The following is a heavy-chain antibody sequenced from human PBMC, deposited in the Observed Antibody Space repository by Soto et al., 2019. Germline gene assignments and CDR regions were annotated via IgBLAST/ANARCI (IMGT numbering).Heavy chain of an antibody. D-gene: IGHD4-17*01. Sequence: PSETLSLTCTVSGGSISSSSYYWGWIRQPPGKGLEWIGSIYYSGSTYYNPSLKSRVTISVDTSKNQFSLKLSSVTAADTAVYYCARQLTTVTTLDYWGQGTLVTVSS. V-gene: IGHV4-39*01. CDR3: ARQLTTVTTLDY. CDR2: IYYSGST. CDR1: GGSISSSSYY. J-gene: IGHJ4*02.